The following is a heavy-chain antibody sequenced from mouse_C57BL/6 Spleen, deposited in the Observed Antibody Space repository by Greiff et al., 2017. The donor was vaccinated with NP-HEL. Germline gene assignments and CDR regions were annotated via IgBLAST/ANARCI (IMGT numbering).Heavy chain of an antibody. CDR3: ARCDYYGSRSDY. CDR1: GYAFSSYW. V-gene: IGHV1-80*01. CDR2: IYPGDGDT. Sequence: QVQLQQSGAELVKPGASVKISCKASGYAFSSYWMNWVKQRPGKGLEWIGQIYPGDGDTNYNGKFKGKATLTADKSSSTAYMQLSSLTSEDSAVYFCARCDYYGSRSDYWGQGTTLTVTS. D-gene: IGHD1-1*01. J-gene: IGHJ2*01.